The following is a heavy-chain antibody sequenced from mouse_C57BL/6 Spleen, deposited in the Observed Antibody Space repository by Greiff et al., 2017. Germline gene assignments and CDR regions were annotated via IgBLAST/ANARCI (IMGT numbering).Heavy chain of an antibody. D-gene: IGHD2-4*01. CDR3: ARKEDDYGGFAY. V-gene: IGHV5-17*01. CDR1: GFTFSDYG. J-gene: IGHJ3*01. CDR2: ISSGSSTI. Sequence: DVKLVESGGGLVKPGGSLKLSCAASGFTFSDYGMHWVRQAPEKGLEWVAYISSGSSTIYYADTVKGRFTISRDNAKNTLFLQMTSLRSEDTAMYYCARKEDDYGGFAYWGQGTLVTVSA.